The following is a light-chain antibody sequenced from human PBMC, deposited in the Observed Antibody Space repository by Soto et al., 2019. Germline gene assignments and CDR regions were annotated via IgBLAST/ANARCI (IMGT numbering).Light chain of an antibody. CDR2: DVS. J-gene: IGLJ1*01. CDR3: NSYTSSSTYV. V-gene: IGLV2-14*03. Sequence: QSVLTQPASVSGSPGQSISISCTGTSSDVGGYNYVSWHQQHPGKAPKLMIHDVSNRPSWVSNRFSGSKSGNTASLTISGLQAEDEADYYCNSYTSSSTYVFGTGTKLTVL. CDR1: SSDVGGYNY.